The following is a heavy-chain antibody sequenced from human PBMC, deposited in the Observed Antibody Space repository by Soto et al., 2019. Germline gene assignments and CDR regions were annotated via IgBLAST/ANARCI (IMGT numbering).Heavy chain of an antibody. CDR1: GFSLSDDGMG. V-gene: IGHV2-5*02. Sequence: QINLKESGPTRVKPTQTLTLTCTFSGFSLSDDGMGVGWIRQPPGKALEWLGNIYWDDDTRYNPSLGGRLTISKDTSKNQVVLILTNMDPVDTATYYCAHTDYHMEHGRLPLDNWGQGTAVTVSS. J-gene: IGHJ3*02. D-gene: IGHD3-9*01. CDR3: AHTDYHMEHGRLPLDN. CDR2: IYWDDDT.